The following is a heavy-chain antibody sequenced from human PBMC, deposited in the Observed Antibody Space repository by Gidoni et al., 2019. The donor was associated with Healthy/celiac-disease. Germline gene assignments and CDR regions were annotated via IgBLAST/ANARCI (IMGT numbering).Heavy chain of an antibody. D-gene: IGHD6-13*01. V-gene: IGHV3-30-3*01. CDR2: ISYDGSNK. Sequence: QVQLVESGGGVVQPGRSLRLSCAASGFTFSSYAMHWVRQAPGKGLEWVAVISYDGSNKYYADSVKGRFTISRDNSKNTLYLQMNSLRAEDTAVYYCARVRDIAAAGTLGYWGQGTLVTVSS. J-gene: IGHJ4*02. CDR1: GFTFSSYA. CDR3: ARVRDIAAAGTLGY.